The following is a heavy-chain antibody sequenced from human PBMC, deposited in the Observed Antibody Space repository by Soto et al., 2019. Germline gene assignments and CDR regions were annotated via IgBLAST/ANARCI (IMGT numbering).Heavy chain of an antibody. CDR2: IRSKPHNYAT. CDR3: TTERDY. V-gene: IGHV3-73*01. Sequence: GGSLRLSCAASGLSFSVAAMHWARQASGKGLEWVGRIRSKPHNYATTYAASVEGRFTISRDDSRNTVYLQMNGLKSDDTAMYYCTTERDYWGREPWSPSPQ. J-gene: IGHJ4*02. CDR1: GLSFSVAA.